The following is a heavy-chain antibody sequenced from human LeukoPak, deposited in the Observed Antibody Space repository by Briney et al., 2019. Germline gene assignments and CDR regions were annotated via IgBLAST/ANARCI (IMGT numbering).Heavy chain of an antibody. D-gene: IGHD6-19*01. CDR1: GYTFTSYY. Sequence: GASVKVSCKASGYTFTSYYMHWVRQAPGQGLEWMGIINPSGGSTSYAQKFQGRVTMTRDTSTSTVYMELSSLRSEDTAVYYCARDLGLYSSGWGGIFDYWGQETLVTVSS. J-gene: IGHJ4*02. CDR2: INPSGGST. CDR3: ARDLGLYSSGWGGIFDY. V-gene: IGHV1-46*01.